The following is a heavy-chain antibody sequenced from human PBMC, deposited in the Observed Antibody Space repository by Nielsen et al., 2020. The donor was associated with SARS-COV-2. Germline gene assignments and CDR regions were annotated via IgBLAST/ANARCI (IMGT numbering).Heavy chain of an antibody. J-gene: IGHJ4*02. CDR1: GFTFSSYG. D-gene: IGHD3-22*01. CDR2: ISYDGSNK. Sequence: GESLKISCAASGFTFSSYGMHWVRQAPGKGLEWVAVISYDGSNKYYADSVKGRFTIPRDNSKNTLYLQMNSLRAEDTAVYYCAKGGRSDDSSGYYEDYWGQGTLVTVSS. V-gene: IGHV3-30*18. CDR3: AKGGRSDDSSGYYEDY.